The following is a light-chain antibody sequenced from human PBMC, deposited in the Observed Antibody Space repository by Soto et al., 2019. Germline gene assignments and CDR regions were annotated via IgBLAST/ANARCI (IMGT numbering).Light chain of an antibody. CDR3: QHYRRNTWS. CDR1: QSVGTW. Sequence: DIQMTQCPSTLSASVGCRVTITCRASQSVGTWVAWYQQKPGKAPKLLIYGASNLESGVPSRFSGSGSGTEFTLTITTLQPDDFATYFCQHYRRNTWSFGPGTRWIS. CDR2: GAS. V-gene: IGKV1-5*01. J-gene: IGKJ1*01.